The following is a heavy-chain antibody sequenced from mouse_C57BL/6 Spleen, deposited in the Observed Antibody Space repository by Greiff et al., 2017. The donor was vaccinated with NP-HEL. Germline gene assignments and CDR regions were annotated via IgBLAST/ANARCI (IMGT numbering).Heavy chain of an antibody. V-gene: IGHV1-80*01. CDR1: GYAFSSYW. D-gene: IGHD1-1*01. CDR2: IYPGDGDT. J-gene: IGHJ3*01. CDR3: ARSGVLLRGFAY. Sequence: VKLQESGAELVKPGASVKISCKASGYAFSSYWMNWVKQRPGKGLEWIGQIYPGDGDTNYNGKFKGKATLTADKSSSTAYMQLSSLTSEDSAVYFCARSGVLLRGFAYWGQGTLVTVSA.